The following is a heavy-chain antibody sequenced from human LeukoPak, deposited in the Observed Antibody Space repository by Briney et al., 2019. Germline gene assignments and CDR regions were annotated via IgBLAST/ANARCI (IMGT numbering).Heavy chain of an antibody. CDR2: IYYSGST. CDR3: ARLSHYFDSSGYYYVRFFDY. CDR1: GGSISSYN. V-gene: IGHV4-59*08. Sequence: SETLSLTCTVSGGSISSYNWSWIRQPPGKGLEWIGYIYYSGSTNYNPSLKSRVAISVDKSKNQFSLKLSYVTAADTAVYYCARLSHYFDSSGYYYVRFFDYWGQGTLVTVSS. D-gene: IGHD3-22*01. J-gene: IGHJ4*02.